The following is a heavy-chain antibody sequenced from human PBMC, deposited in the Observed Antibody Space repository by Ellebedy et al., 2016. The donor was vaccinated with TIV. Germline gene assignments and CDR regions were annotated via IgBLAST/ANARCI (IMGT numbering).Heavy chain of an antibody. V-gene: IGHV3-33*01. Sequence: GESLKISCAASGFTFSTYGMHWVRQAPGKGLEWVAVLWYDGSREYYADSVKGRFTVSRDNSKNTLYLQMNSLRTEDTAVYYCATKRSGYDFDYWGQGTLVTVSA. CDR1: GFTFSTYG. J-gene: IGHJ4*02. D-gene: IGHD5-12*01. CDR3: ATKRSGYDFDY. CDR2: LWYDGSRE.